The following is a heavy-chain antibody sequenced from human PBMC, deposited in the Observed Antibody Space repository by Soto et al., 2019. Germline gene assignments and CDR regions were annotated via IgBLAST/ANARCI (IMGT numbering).Heavy chain of an antibody. D-gene: IGHD3-10*01. CDR1: GYTFTSYG. V-gene: IGHV1-18*01. J-gene: IGHJ4*02. Sequence: QVQLVQSGAEVKKPGASVKVSCKASGYTFTSYGISWVRQAPGQGLEWMGWISAYNGNTNYAQKLQGRVTMTTDTSTSTAYMELRSLRSDDTGVYYCAKEDKDVLLWFGDLGGYDYWGQGTLVTVSS. CDR3: AKEDKDVLLWFGDLGGYDY. CDR2: ISAYNGNT.